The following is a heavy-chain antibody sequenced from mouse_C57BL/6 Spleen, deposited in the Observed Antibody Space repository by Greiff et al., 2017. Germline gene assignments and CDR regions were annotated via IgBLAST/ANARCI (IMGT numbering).Heavy chain of an antibody. CDR1: GYTFTSYD. V-gene: IGHV1-85*01. D-gene: IGHD1-1*01. CDR3: ARSGPYYGSSYGYFDV. Sequence: VQLQESGPELVKPGASVKLSCKASGYTFTSYDINWVKQRPGQGLEWIGWIYPRDGSTKYNEKFKGKATLTVDTSSSTAYMELHSLTSEDSAVYFCARSGPYYGSSYGYFDVWGTGTTVTVSS. J-gene: IGHJ1*03. CDR2: IYPRDGST.